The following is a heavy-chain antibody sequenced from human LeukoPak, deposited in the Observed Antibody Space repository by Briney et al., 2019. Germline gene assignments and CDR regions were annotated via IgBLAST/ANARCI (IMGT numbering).Heavy chain of an antibody. CDR2: INAGNGNT. CDR3: ARARVDCSGGSCQTYYYYGMDV. Sequence: ASVKVSCKASGYTFTSYAMHWVRQAPGQRLEWMGWINAGNGNTKYSQKFQGRVTITRDTSASTAYMELSSLRSEDTAVYYCARARVDCSGGSCQTYYYYGMDVWGQGTTVTVSS. J-gene: IGHJ6*02. V-gene: IGHV1-3*01. CDR1: GYTFTSYA. D-gene: IGHD2-15*01.